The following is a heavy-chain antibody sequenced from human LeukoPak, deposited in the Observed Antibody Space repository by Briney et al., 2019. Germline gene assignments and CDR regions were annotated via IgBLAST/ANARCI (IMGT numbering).Heavy chain of an antibody. Sequence: ASVKVSCKASGGTFSSYAISWVQQAPGQGLEWMGGIIPIFGTANYAQKFQGRVTITADESTSTAYMELSSLRSEDTAVYYCAIYYDSKFQYNWFDPWGQGTLVTVSS. CDR2: IIPIFGTA. V-gene: IGHV1-69*13. CDR3: AIYYDSKFQYNWFDP. J-gene: IGHJ5*02. CDR1: GGTFSSYA. D-gene: IGHD3-22*01.